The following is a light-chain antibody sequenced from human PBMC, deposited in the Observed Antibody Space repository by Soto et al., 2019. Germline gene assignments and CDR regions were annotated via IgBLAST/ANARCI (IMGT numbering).Light chain of an antibody. J-gene: IGKJ4*01. V-gene: IGKV3-20*01. CDR1: QSLASNY. CDR3: QHYGGSPLVT. Sequence: EIVLTQSPGTLSLSPGERATLSCTASQSLASNYLAWYQQKPGQAPRLLISGASNRATGIPDRFIGSGAGTDFTLTISRLEPADFAVYYCQHYGGSPLVTFGGGTKVDIK. CDR2: GAS.